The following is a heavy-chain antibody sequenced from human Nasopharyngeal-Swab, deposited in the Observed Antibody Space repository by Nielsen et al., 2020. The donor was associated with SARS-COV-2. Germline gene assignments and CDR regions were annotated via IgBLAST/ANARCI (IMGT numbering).Heavy chain of an antibody. V-gene: IGHV4-30-4*08. D-gene: IGHD3-3*01. CDR3: ARSGFTYDFWSGYPDAFDI. J-gene: IGHJ3*02. CDR2: IYYSGST. CDR1: GGSISSYY. Sequence: SETLSLTCTVSGGSISSYYWSWIRQPPGKGLEWIGYIYYSGSTYYNPSLKSRVTISVDTSKNQFSLKLSSVTAADTAVYYCARSGFTYDFWSGYPDAFDIWGQGTMVTVSS.